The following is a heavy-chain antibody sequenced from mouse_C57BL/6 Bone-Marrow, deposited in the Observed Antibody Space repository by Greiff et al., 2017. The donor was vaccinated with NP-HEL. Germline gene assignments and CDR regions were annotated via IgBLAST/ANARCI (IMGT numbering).Heavy chain of an antibody. J-gene: IGHJ4*01. D-gene: IGHD2-1*01. CDR1: GYTFTDYY. Sequence: EVQLQQSGPELVKPGASVKISCKASGYTFTDYYMNWVKQSHGKSLEWIGDINPNNGGTSYNQKFKGKATLTVDKSSSTAYMELRSLTSEDSAVYYCARFGYGNYVGNYYAMDYWGQGTSVTVSS. CDR2: INPNNGGT. V-gene: IGHV1-26*01. CDR3: ARFGYGNYVGNYYAMDY.